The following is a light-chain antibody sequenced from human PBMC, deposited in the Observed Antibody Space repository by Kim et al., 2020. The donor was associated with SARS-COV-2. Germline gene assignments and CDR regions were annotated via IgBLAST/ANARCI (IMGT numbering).Light chain of an antibody. CDR1: QSVSSY. Sequence: PGERATLSCRASQSVSSYLAWYQQKPGQAPRLLIYDASNRATGIPARFSGSGSGTDFTLTISSLEPEDFAVYYCQQRSNWPPLWTFGQGTKLEI. J-gene: IGKJ2*02. V-gene: IGKV3-11*01. CDR3: QQRSNWPPLWT. CDR2: DAS.